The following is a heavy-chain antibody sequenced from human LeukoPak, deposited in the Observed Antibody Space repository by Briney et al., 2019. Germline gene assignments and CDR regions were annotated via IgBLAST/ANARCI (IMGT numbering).Heavy chain of an antibody. CDR1: GFTFDDYG. CDR3: ARGAGGAMALYYYYYMDV. V-gene: IGHV3-20*04. J-gene: IGHJ6*03. Sequence: GGSLRLSCAASGFTFDDYGMSWVRQAPGKGLEWVSGINWNGGSTGYADSLKGRFTISRDNAKNSLYLQMNSLRAEDTALYYCARGAGGAMALYYYYYMDVWGKGTTVTISS. CDR2: INWNGGST. D-gene: IGHD3-16*01.